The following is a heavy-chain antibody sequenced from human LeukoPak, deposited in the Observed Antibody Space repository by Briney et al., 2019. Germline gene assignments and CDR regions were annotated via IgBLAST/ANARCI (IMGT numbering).Heavy chain of an antibody. Sequence: GGSLRLSCAASGFTVSSNYMSWVRQAPGKGLEWVSVIYGGGNTYYADSVKGRFTISRDNSKNTLYLQMSSLRVEDTAVYYCVKGGYYFDFDSWGQGTLVTVSS. J-gene: IGHJ4*02. CDR1: GFTVSSNY. CDR3: VKGGYYFDFDS. V-gene: IGHV3-66*01. CDR2: IYGGGNT. D-gene: IGHD3-22*01.